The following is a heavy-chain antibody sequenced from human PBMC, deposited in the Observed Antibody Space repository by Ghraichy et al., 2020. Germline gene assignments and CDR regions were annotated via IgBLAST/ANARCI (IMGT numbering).Heavy chain of an antibody. Sequence: GGSLRLSCAASGFTFSSYAMTWVRQAPGKGLEWVSTINGGGGSIYYADSVKGRFTISRDNSQNMLYLQLNSLRAEDTAVYYCVKDPLESSDWFDPWGQGTLVTVSS. V-gene: IGHV3-23*01. CDR3: VKDPLESSDWFDP. CDR2: INGGGGSI. J-gene: IGHJ5*02. D-gene: IGHD1-1*01. CDR1: GFTFSSYA.